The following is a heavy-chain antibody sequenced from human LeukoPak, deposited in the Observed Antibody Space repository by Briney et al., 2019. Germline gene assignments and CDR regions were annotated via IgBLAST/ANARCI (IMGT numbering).Heavy chain of an antibody. V-gene: IGHV1-18*01. CDR3: ARPSNPDILTGYYGGDFDY. CDR1: GYTFTSYG. CDR2: ISAYNGNT. D-gene: IGHD3-9*01. Sequence: GASVKVSCKASGYTFTSYGISWVRQAPGQGLEWMGWISAYNGNTNYAQKLQGRVTMTTDTSTSTAYMELRSLRSDDTAVYYCARPSNPDILTGYYGGDFDYWGQGTLVTVSS. J-gene: IGHJ4*02.